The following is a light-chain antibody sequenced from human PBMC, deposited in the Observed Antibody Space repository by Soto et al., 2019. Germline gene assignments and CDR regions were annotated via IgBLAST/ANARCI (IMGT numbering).Light chain of an antibody. V-gene: IGKV2-30*01. CDR1: ESLVFSDGNTY. CDR3: VQGTHWPRT. CDR2: KVS. J-gene: IGKJ1*01. Sequence: DVVMTQSPLFLPVTLGQPASISCRSSESLVFSDGNTYLTWLHQRPGQSPRRLIYKVSKRGSGVPDRFSGSGSGTDFTLKISRVEAEDVGLYYCVQGTHWPRTFGQGTRWKSN.